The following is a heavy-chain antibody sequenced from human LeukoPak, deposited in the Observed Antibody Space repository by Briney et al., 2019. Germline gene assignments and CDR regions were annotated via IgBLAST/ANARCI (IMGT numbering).Heavy chain of an antibody. D-gene: IGHD6-19*01. CDR2: ISSSSSTI. CDR3: ARAEQWLPNFDY. V-gene: IGHV3-48*02. CDR1: GFSLSSYS. J-gene: IGHJ4*02. Sequence: PGGSLRLSCAASGFSLSSYSMNWVRQAPGKGLEWVSYISSSSSTIYYADSVKGRFTISRDNAKNSLYLQVNSLRDEDTAVYYCARAEQWLPNFDYWGQGTLVTVSS.